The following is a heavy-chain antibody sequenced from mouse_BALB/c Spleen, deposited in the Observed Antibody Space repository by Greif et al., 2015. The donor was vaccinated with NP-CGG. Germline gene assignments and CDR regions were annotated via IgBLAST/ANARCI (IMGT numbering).Heavy chain of an antibody. CDR3: ARRVGYYAMDY. D-gene: IGHD1-1*02. CDR1: GYTFTSYV. Sequence: VQLQQSGPELVKPGASVKMSCKASGYTFTSYVMHWVKQKPGQGPEWIGYINPYNDGTKYNEKFKGKATLTSDKSSSTAYMELSSLTSEDSAVYYCARRVGYYAMDYWGQGTPVTVSS. V-gene: IGHV1-14*01. J-gene: IGHJ4*01. CDR2: INPYNDGT.